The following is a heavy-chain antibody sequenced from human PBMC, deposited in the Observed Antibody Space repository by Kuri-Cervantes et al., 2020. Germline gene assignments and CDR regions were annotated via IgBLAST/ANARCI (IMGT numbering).Heavy chain of an antibody. J-gene: IGHJ6*02. V-gene: IGHV1-46*01. Sequence: ASVKVSCKASGYTFTSYYMHWVRQAPGQGLEWMGIINPSGGSTSYAQKLQGRVTMTTDTSTSTAYMELRSLRSDDTAVYYCARVGLGSGYYYGTDIANYYYYYGMDVWGQGTTVTVSS. CDR1: GYTFTSYY. CDR3: ARVGLGSGYYYGTDIANYYYYYGMDV. D-gene: IGHD3-22*01. CDR2: INPSGGST.